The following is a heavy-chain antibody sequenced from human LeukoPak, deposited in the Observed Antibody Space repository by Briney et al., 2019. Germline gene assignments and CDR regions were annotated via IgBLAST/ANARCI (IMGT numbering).Heavy chain of an antibody. CDR3: ARFFPIVVVPAAILHYYGMDV. Sequence: ASVKVPCKASGYTFTSYDINWVRQATGQGLEWMGWMNPNSGSTGYAQKFQGRVTMTRNTSISTAYMELSSLRSEDTAVYYCARFFPIVVVPAAILHYYGMDVWGQGTTVTVSS. V-gene: IGHV1-8*01. CDR1: GYTFTSYD. J-gene: IGHJ6*02. D-gene: IGHD2-2*02. CDR2: MNPNSGST.